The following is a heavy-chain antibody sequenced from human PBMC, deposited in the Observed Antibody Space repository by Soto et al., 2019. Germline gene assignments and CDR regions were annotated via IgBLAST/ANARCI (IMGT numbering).Heavy chain of an antibody. CDR2: IYYDGSNK. V-gene: IGHV3-30*04. J-gene: IGHJ4*02. D-gene: IGHD2-21*02. Sequence: QVQLVESGGGVVQPGRSLRLSCAASGFTFSYYTMHWVRQAPGRGLEWVALIYYDGSNKYYADSVKGRFTISRDNSNNMVYLETNSLGEEDTAVYYCAGGGGNKLGDCYDKWGQGTLVTVSS. CDR1: GFTFSYYT. CDR3: AGGGGNKLGDCYDK.